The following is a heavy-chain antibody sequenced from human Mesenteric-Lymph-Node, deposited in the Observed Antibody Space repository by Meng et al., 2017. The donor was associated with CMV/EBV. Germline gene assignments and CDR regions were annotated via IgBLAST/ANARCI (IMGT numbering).Heavy chain of an antibody. V-gene: IGHV3-9*01. D-gene: IGHD4-11*01. CDR1: GFSFDDYA. CDR2: ISWDNNNI. J-gene: IGHJ6*02. CDR3: VKGISTVTFYGMDV. Sequence: SLKISCTASGFSFDDYAMHWVRQTPGKGLEWVSGISWDNNNIDYVDSVKGRFTISRDNAKNSLYLQMNSLRPEDTALYYCVKGISTVTFYGMDVWGQGTTVTVSS.